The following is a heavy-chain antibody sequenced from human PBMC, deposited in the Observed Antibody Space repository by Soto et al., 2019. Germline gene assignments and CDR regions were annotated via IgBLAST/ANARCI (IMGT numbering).Heavy chain of an antibody. J-gene: IGHJ1*01. CDR2: IIPIFGTA. D-gene: IGHD3-22*01. Sequence: ASVKVSCKASGGTFSSYAISWVRQAPGQGLEWMGGIIPIFGTANYAQKFQGRVTITADEDTSTAYMELSSLRSEDTAVYYCAADYYDSSGLAAEYFQHWGQGTLVTVSS. V-gene: IGHV1-69*13. CDR1: GGTFSSYA. CDR3: AADYYDSSGLAAEYFQH.